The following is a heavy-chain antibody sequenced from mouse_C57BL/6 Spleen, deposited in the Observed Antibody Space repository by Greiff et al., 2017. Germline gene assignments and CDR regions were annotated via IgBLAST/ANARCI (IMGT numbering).Heavy chain of an antibody. CDR3: ARYPSYYGSSYWYFDV. V-gene: IGHV7-3*01. Sequence: DVMLVESGGGLVQPGGSLSLSCAASGFTFTDYYMSWVRQPPGKALEWLGFIRNKANGYTTEYSASVKGRFTISRDNSQSILYLQMNALRAEDSATYYCARYPSYYGSSYWYFDVWGTGTTVTVSS. CDR1: GFTFTDYY. J-gene: IGHJ1*03. CDR2: IRNKANGYTT. D-gene: IGHD1-1*01.